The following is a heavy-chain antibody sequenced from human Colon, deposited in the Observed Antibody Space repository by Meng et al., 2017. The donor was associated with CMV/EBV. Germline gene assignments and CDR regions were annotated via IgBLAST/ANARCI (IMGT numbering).Heavy chain of an antibody. CDR3: TTKMGHMYNNDF. CDR1: GFTFSDAW. CDR2: VKSKTDGGTT. D-gene: IGHD1-14*01. Sequence: ATGFTFSDAWMGWVRQTPGKGLEWLGHVKSKTDGGTTDYAAPVKGRFTISRDDSKDTVYLQMSSLRIEDTAVYYCTTKMGHMYNNDFWGQGTLVTVSS. V-gene: IGHV3-15*01. J-gene: IGHJ4*02.